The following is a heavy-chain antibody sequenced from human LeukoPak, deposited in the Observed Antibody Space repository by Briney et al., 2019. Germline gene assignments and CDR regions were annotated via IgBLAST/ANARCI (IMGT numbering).Heavy chain of an antibody. CDR2: IYYSGST. V-gene: IGHV4-59*01. CDR1: GGSISSYY. D-gene: IGHD5-18*01. J-gene: IGHJ6*03. CDR3: ARDARGYSYGYPYYYYYMDV. Sequence: SETLSLTCTVSGGSISSYYWSWIWQPPGKGLEWIGYIYYSGSTNYNPSLKSRVTISVDTSKNQFSLKLSSVTAADTAVYYCARDARGYSYGYPYYYYYMDVWGKGTTVTVSS.